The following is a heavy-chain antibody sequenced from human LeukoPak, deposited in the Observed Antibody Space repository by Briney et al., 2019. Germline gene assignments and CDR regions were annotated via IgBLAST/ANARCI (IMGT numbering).Heavy chain of an antibody. D-gene: IGHD3-22*01. CDR2: ISFDGKNK. CDR3: AKSLGPWGTVIPFDY. Sequence: PGRSLRLSCAASGFTFNSYAMHWVRQAPGKGLEWVAVISFDGKNKYYADSVKGRFTISRDNSNNTLNLQMNSLRAEDTAVYYCAKSLGPWGTVIPFDYWGQGTLVTVSS. CDR1: GFTFNSYA. J-gene: IGHJ4*02. V-gene: IGHV3-30-3*02.